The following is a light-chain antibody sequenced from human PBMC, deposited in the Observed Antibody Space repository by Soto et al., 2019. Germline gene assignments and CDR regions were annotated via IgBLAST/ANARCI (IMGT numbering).Light chain of an antibody. V-gene: IGLV1-44*01. CDR3: AAWDDSVNGWV. J-gene: IGLJ3*02. Sequence: QSVLTQPPSASGTPGQRVAISYSGSSSNIGGNTVNWYQQLPGTAPKPLIYSNDQRPSGVPDRFSGSKSGTSASLAISGLQSQDEADYYCAAWDDSVNGWVFGGGTKLTVL. CDR1: SSNIGGNT. CDR2: SND.